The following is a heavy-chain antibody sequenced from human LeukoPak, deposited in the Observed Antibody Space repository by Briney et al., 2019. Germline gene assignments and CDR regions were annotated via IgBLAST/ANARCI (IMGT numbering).Heavy chain of an antibody. CDR2: ISYDGSNK. CDR3: ARGETLATTVVTYHAKMGY. CDR1: GFTFSSYA. V-gene: IGHV3-30*04. D-gene: IGHD4-23*01. J-gene: IGHJ4*02. Sequence: PGGSLRLSCAASGFTFSSYAMHWVRQAPGKGLEWVAVISYDGSNKYYADSVKGRFTISRDNSKNTLYLQMNSLRAEDTAVYYCARGETLATTVVTYHAKMGYWGQGTLVTVSS.